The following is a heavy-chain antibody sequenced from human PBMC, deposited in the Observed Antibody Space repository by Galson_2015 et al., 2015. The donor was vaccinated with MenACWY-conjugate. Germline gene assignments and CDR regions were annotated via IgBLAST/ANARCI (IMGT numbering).Heavy chain of an antibody. Sequence: SLRLSCAASGFTFSGYAIHWVRQTPGKGLEWVAFISYDGSAKYYVDSVKGRFSISRDNARNSLFLQMNSLKVDDTAVYYCAAFVISGQAMNVWGQGTTVTVSS. V-gene: IGHV3-30*04. J-gene: IGHJ6*02. D-gene: IGHD2-15*01. CDR2: ISYDGSAK. CDR1: GFTFSGYA. CDR3: AAFVISGQAMNV.